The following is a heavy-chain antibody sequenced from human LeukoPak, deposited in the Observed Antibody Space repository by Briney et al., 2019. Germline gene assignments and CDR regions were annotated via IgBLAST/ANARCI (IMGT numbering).Heavy chain of an antibody. CDR1: GFTFSSYP. CDR2: LSGSGSAT. Sequence: QRGGSLRLSCAASGFTFSSYPMSWVRQAPGKGLKWVSALSGSGSATYYADSVRGRFTISRDNSKNTLYVQMNSLRVEDTAVYYCARVGGDYGKFDYWGQGTLVIVSS. D-gene: IGHD4-17*01. J-gene: IGHJ4*02. CDR3: ARVGGDYGKFDY. V-gene: IGHV3-23*01.